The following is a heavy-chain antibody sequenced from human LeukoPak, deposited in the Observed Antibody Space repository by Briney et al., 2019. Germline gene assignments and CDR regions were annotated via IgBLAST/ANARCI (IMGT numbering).Heavy chain of an antibody. Sequence: PSETLSLTCNVSGGSISGYHWSWIRQPPGKGLEWLGYIYYSGSSNYNPSLKSRVTMSADTSKNQFSLKLSSVTAADTAVYYCARGSTMVRGVLDYWGQGTLVTVSS. CDR2: IYYSGSS. CDR1: GGSISGYH. CDR3: ARGSTMVRGVLDY. V-gene: IGHV4-59*12. D-gene: IGHD3-10*01. J-gene: IGHJ4*02.